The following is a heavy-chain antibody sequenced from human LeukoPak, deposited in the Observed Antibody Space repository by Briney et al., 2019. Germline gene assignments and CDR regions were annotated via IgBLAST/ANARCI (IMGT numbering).Heavy chain of an antibody. CDR1: GFTFDDYA. CDR2: ISWNGKSE. CDR3: GRDMNQSTSSNCYMDAADI. D-gene: IGHD2-21*01. J-gene: IGHJ3*02. V-gene: IGHV3-9*01. Sequence: GGSLRLSCATSGFTFDDYAMHWVRRAPGEGREWVSGISWNGKSEDYEDSVKGRFIISRDNANNSLYLQMISLRPEDTALYYCGRDMNQSTSSNCYMDAADIWGQGTMVTVSS.